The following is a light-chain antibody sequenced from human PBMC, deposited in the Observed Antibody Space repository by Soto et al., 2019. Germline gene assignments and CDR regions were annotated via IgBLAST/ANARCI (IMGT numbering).Light chain of an antibody. J-gene: IGKJ1*01. CDR2: IAS. V-gene: IGKV3-20*01. Sequence: EIVLTQSPGTLSLFPEERATLSCRATQSVNSDYLAWYQQKPGQAPRILIYIASRRVTGIPDRFSGSASGTDFTLTISRLEPEDFAVYYCQQYRTSPWTFRQGTKVEIK. CDR1: QSVNSDY. CDR3: QQYRTSPWT.